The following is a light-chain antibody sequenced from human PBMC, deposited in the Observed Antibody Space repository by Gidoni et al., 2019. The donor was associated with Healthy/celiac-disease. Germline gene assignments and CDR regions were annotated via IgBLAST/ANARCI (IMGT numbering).Light chain of an antibody. Sequence: DIVMTQSPDSLAVSLGERATINCKSSQSVLYSSNNKNYLAWYQQKPGQPPKLLIYWASTRESGVPDRFSGSGSGTDFTRTISSLQAEDVAVYYCQQYYSTPYTFXQXTKLEIQ. CDR3: QQYYSTPYT. V-gene: IGKV4-1*01. CDR1: QSVLYSSNNKNY. J-gene: IGKJ2*01. CDR2: WAS.